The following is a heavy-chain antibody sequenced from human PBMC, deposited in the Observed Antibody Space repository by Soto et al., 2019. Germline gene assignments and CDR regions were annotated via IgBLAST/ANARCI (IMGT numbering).Heavy chain of an antibody. CDR2: ISYDENNK. J-gene: IGHJ5*02. CDR3: ARAMDAAMASKDNWFDP. Sequence: QVQLVESGGGVVQPGRSLRLSCAASGFTFRSYHMHWVRQAPGKGLEWVASISYDENNKYYTDSVKGRFTISRDNSKNXXYLQMNSLRAEDTAVYYCARAMDAAMASKDNWFDPWGQGTLVTVSS. CDR1: GFTFRSYH. D-gene: IGHD5-18*01. V-gene: IGHV3-30-3*01.